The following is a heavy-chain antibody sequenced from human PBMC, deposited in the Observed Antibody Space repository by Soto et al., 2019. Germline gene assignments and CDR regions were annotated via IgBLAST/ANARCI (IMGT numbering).Heavy chain of an antibody. V-gene: IGHV3-23*04. CDR1: GFTVSSNY. D-gene: IGHD4-17*01. J-gene: IGHJ4*02. CDR2: ISGSGGST. Sequence: EVQLVESGGGLIQPGGSLRLSCAASGFTVSSNYMSWVRQAPGKGLEWVSVISGSGGSTYYADSVKGRFTISRDNSKNTLYLQMNSLRAEDTAVYYCAKAPDYGDYMYYFDYWGQGTLVTVSS. CDR3: AKAPDYGDYMYYFDY.